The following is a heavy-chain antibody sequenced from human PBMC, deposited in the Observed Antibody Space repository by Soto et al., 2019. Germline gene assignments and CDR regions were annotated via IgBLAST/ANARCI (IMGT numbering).Heavy chain of an antibody. D-gene: IGHD3-9*01. V-gene: IGHV4-59*08. J-gene: IGHJ4*02. CDR3: ARPGLRYFDWAY. Sequence: SETLSLTCTVSGGSISSYYWSWIRQPPGKGLEWIGYIYYSGSTNYNPSLKSRVTISVDTSKNQFSLKLSSVTAADTAVYYCARPGLRYFDWAYWGQGTLVTVSS. CDR2: IYYSGST. CDR1: GGSISSYY.